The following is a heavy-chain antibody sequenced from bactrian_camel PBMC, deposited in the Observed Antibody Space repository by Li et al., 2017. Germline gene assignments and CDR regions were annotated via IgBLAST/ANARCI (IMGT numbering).Heavy chain of an antibody. CDR1: GFTFSNVD. Sequence: VQLVESGGDLVQPGGSLRLSCAASGFTFSNVDMSWVRQTPGKGLDWVSTIGKDGSSTYIADSVKGRFTISRDNSKRTITLQMNSLKVDDTAMYYCASVRRGAGCRSCQPGDAPFSVWGQGTQVTVS. CDR3: ASVRRGAGCRSCQPGDAPFSV. D-gene: IGHD3*01. CDR2: IGKDGSST. J-gene: IGHJ4*01. V-gene: IGHV3S40*01.